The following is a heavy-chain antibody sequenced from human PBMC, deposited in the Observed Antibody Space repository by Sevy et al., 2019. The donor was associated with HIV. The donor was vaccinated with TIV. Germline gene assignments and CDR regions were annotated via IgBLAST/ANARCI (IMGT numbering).Heavy chain of an antibody. CDR2: INPSGGST. CDR1: GYTFTSYY. CDR3: AGDKGAQYSYGYTGAYYYYGMDV. J-gene: IGHJ6*02. V-gene: IGHV1-46*01. D-gene: IGHD5-18*01. Sequence: ASVKVSCKASGYTFTSYYMHWVRQAPGQGLEWMGIINPSGGSTSYAQKFQGRVTMTRDTSTSTVYMELGSRRSEDTAGYYCAGDKGAQYSYGYTGAYYYYGMDVWGQGTTVTVSS.